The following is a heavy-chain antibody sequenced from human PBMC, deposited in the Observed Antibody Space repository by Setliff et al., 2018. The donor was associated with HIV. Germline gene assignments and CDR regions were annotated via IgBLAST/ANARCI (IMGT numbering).Heavy chain of an antibody. CDR2: IRTKAHGGTT. D-gene: IGHD6-19*01. J-gene: IGHJ4*02. CDR3: ARDVAVAGTEF. Sequence: PGGSLRLSCTASGFSFGDFALNWVRQAPGKGLEWIGFIRTKAHGGTTEYAASVRGRFTISRDNARNSLYLQMNSLKADDTAVYYCARDVAVAGTEFWGQGTLVTVSS. CDR1: GFSFGDFA. V-gene: IGHV3-49*04.